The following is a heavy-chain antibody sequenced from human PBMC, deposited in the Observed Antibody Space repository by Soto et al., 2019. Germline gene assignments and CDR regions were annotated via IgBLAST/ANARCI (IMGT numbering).Heavy chain of an antibody. Sequence: QVQLVQSGAEVKKPGSSVKVSCKASGGTFSSFALSWVRLAPGQGLEWMGGIIPIFETANYAQKFQDRVTITADESTTTAFMELNSLRSDDTAADYCGVGNSYSPYQETWGQRSLVTVSS. CDR2: IIPIFETA. D-gene: IGHD4-4*01. V-gene: IGHV1-69*12. CDR3: GVGNSYSPYQET. CDR1: GGTFSSFA. J-gene: IGHJ5*02.